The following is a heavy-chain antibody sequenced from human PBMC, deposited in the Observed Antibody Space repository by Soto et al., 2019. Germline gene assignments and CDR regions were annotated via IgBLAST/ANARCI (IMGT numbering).Heavy chain of an antibody. Sequence: QVQLQQWGAGLLKPSETLSLTCAVYVGSFSGYSWPWIRPPPGKGLEWIGAINHRVSTKYIPSLKGRVTLSVDRSTIQFSLRRSSVTAADTAVYYCVRGQDFWSGFPFDYCGQGTLVTVSS. CDR3: VRGQDFWSGFPFDY. J-gene: IGHJ4*02. CDR1: VGSFSGYS. V-gene: IGHV4-34*01. CDR2: INHRVST. D-gene: IGHD3-3*01.